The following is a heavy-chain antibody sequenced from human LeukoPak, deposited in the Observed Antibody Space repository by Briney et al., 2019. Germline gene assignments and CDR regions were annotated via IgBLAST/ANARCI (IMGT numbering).Heavy chain of an antibody. Sequence: SETLSLTCTVSGGSISSSSYYWGWIRQPPGKGLEWIGYIYYSGSTNYNPSLKSRVTISVDTSKNQFSLKLSSVTAADTAVYYCARIRHAFDIWGQGTMVTVSS. J-gene: IGHJ3*02. CDR3: ARIRHAFDI. V-gene: IGHV4-61*05. D-gene: IGHD3-16*01. CDR2: IYYSGST. CDR1: GGSISSSSYY.